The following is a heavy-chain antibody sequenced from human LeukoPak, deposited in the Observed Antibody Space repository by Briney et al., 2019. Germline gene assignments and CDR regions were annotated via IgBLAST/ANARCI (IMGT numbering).Heavy chain of an antibody. CDR1: GGSFSGYY. V-gene: IGHV4-34*01. CDR3: ARKPIVNSAWYYFDY. CDR2: INHSGST. J-gene: IGHJ4*02. D-gene: IGHD3-22*01. Sequence: SETLSLTCAVYGGSFSGYYWSWIRQPPGKGLEWIGEINHSGSTNYNPSLKSRVTMSVDTSKNQFSLKLSSVTAADTAVYYCARKPIVNSAWYYFDYWAREPWSPSPQ.